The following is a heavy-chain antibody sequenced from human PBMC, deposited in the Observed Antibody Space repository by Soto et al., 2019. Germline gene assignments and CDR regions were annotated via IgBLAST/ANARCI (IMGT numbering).Heavy chain of an antibody. CDR3: ARGRGVLRFLEWTMNWFDP. CDR1: GYTFTSYD. CDR2: MNPNSGNT. Sequence: QVQLVQSGAEVKKPGASVKVSCKASGYTFTSYDINWVRQATGQGLEWMGWMNPNSGNTGYPQKFQGRVTMTRNTSISTAYMELSSLRSEDTAVYYCARGRGVLRFLEWTMNWFDPWGQGTLVTVSS. J-gene: IGHJ5*02. V-gene: IGHV1-8*01. D-gene: IGHD3-3*01.